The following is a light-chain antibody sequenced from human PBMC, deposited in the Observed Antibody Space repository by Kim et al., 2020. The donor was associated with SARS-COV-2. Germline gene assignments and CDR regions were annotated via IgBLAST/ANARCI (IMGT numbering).Light chain of an antibody. V-gene: IGKV3-20*01. CDR3: QHYRSSPPRYT. Sequence: EIVLTQSPGTLSLSPGERATLSCRASQSVRNNYLAWYQQKPGQAPRLLIHGASSRATGIPDRFSGSGSGTDFTLTISRLEPEDFAMYYCQHYRSSPPRYTVGQGTKLEI. J-gene: IGKJ2*01. CDR2: GAS. CDR1: QSVRNNY.